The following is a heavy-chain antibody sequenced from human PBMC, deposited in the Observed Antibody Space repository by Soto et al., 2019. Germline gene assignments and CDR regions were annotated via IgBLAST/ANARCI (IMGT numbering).Heavy chain of an antibody. CDR1: GGTFSSYS. D-gene: IGHD3-22*01. CDR2: IIPIFGTA. V-gene: IGHV1-69*13. Sequence: GASVNVSCKSSGGTFSSYSISWGRQAPGQGLECMGGIIPIFGTANYAQKFQGRVTITADESTSTAYMELSSLRSEDTAVYYCARDSVDYYDSSGYYEGWFDPWGQGTLVTVSS. J-gene: IGHJ5*02. CDR3: ARDSVDYYDSSGYYEGWFDP.